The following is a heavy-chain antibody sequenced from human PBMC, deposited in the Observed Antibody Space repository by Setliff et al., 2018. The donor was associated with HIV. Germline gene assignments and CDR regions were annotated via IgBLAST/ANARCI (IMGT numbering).Heavy chain of an antibody. CDR2: IYHTGAT. Sequence: PSETLSLTCTVSGGSISSDDHYWSWIRQPPGKGLEWIGYIYHTGATYYKSSLESRLAISVDTSKNQFSLKLNSVTAADTAVYFCARMSISASVYFDYWGQGSQVTVSS. D-gene: IGHD6-25*01. J-gene: IGHJ4*02. CDR1: GGSISSDDHY. CDR3: ARMSISASVYFDY. V-gene: IGHV4-30-4*01.